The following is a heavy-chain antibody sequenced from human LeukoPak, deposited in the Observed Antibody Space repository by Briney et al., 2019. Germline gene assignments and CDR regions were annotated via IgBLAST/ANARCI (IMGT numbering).Heavy chain of an antibody. CDR1: GFTFSSYW. Sequence: GGSLRLSCAASGFTFSSYWMHWVRQAPGKGLVWVSRINSDGSSTYYADSVKGRFTISRDNSKNTLYLQMNSLRAEDTAVYYCAKRDPARYSSSSHWGQGTLVTVSS. D-gene: IGHD6-6*01. CDR2: INSDGSST. V-gene: IGHV3-74*01. J-gene: IGHJ4*02. CDR3: AKRDPARYSSSSH.